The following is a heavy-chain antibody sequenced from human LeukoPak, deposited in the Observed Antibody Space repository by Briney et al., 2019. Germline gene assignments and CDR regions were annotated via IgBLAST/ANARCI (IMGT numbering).Heavy chain of an antibody. V-gene: IGHV3-30*03. D-gene: IGHD6-13*01. J-gene: IGHJ4*02. CDR2: ISYDGSNK. CDR1: GFTFSSYG. CDR3: AIDSSSWYRGVDY. Sequence: GGSLRLSCAASGFTFSSYGMHWVRQAPGKGLEWVAVISYDGSNKYYADSVKGRFTISRDNSKNTLYLQMNSLRAEDTAVYYCAIDSSSWYRGVDYWGQGTLVTVSS.